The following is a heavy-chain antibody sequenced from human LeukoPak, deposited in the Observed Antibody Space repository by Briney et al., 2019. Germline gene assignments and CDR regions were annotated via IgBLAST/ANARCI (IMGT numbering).Heavy chain of an antibody. J-gene: IGHJ4*02. D-gene: IGHD6-19*01. CDR2: IYYSGST. Sequence: NTSETLSLTCTVSGGSISSYYWSWIRQPPGKGLEWIGYIYYSGSTNYNPSLKSRVTISVDTSKNQFSLKLSSVTAADTAVYYCAREKGGIAVGFDYWGQGTLVTVSS. CDR3: AREKGGIAVGFDY. CDR1: GGSISSYY. V-gene: IGHV4-59*12.